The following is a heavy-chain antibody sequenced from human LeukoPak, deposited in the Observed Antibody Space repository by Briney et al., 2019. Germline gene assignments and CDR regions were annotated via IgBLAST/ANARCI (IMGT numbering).Heavy chain of an antibody. CDR3: AKDTPDDITVAAPYFDY. V-gene: IGHV3-23*01. CDR2: ISGSGGRT. CDR1: GFTFSIYA. J-gene: IGHJ4*02. D-gene: IGHD6-19*01. Sequence: GGSLRLSCAVSGFTFSIYAMSWVRQAPGKGLEWVSPISGSGGRTYYADSGKGRFTISRDNSKNTLYLQMNSLRAEDTAVYYCAKDTPDDITVAAPYFDYWGQGTLVTVSS.